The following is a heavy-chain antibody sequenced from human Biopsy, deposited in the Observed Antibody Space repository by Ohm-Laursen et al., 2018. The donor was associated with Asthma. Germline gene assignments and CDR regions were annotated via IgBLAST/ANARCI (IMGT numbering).Heavy chain of an antibody. D-gene: IGHD6-13*01. V-gene: IGHV1-2*06. CDR2: INPNSGGT. CDR1: GYTFIGRH. CDR3: ARGQKSAGDRWFDP. Sequence: ASVKVSCKASGYTFIGRHIHWMRQAPGQGLEWMGRINPNSGGTNYAQKFQGRVTMTRGTSISTAYMEVSRLRSDDTAVYYCARGQKSAGDRWFDPWGQGTLVTVSS. J-gene: IGHJ5*02.